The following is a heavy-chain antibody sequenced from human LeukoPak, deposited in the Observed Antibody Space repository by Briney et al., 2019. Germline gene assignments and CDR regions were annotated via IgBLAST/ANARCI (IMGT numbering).Heavy chain of an antibody. J-gene: IGHJ4*02. CDR1: GFTVSSDY. D-gene: IGHD2-21*02. CDR2: IYSDGKT. Sequence: GGSLRLSCAASGFTVSSDYMSWVRQAPGKGLEGVSVIYSDGKTYYADSVKGRFTISRDGSKNTLDLQMNSLRAEDTAVYYCARGGGAFCGSDCRRTFDYWGQGTLVIVSS. CDR3: ARGGGAFCGSDCRRTFDY. V-gene: IGHV3-53*01.